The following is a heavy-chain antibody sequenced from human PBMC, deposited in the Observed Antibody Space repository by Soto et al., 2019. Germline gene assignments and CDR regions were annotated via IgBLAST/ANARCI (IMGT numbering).Heavy chain of an antibody. CDR1: GGSFSRYY. J-gene: IGHJ6*02. Sequence: QVQLQQWGAGLLKPSETLSLTCAIYGGSFSRYYWNWIRQPPGEGLEWIGEINHSGSTNYNPSLKSRVTISVDTSRNQFSLKLSSVTAADTAVYYCARGLSITTTFYYYYAMDVWGQGTTVTVSS. D-gene: IGHD3-22*01. CDR2: INHSGST. CDR3: ARGLSITTTFYYYYAMDV. V-gene: IGHV4-34*01.